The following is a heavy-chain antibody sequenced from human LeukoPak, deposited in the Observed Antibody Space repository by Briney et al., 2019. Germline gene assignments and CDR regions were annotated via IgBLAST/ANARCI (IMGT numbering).Heavy chain of an antibody. CDR3: AREYNTASKFDDAFDI. J-gene: IGHJ3*02. D-gene: IGHD1-14*01. CDR2: MNPNSGNT. Sequence: ASVKVSCKASGYTFTSYDINWVRQATGQGLEWMGWMNPNSGNTGYAQKFQGRVTMTRNTSISTAYMELSSLRSEDTAVYYCAREYNTASKFDDAFDIWGQGTMVTVSS. CDR1: GYTFTSYD. V-gene: IGHV1-8*01.